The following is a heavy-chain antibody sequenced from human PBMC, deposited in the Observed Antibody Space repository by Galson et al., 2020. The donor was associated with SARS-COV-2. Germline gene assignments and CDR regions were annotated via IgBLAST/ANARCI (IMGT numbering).Heavy chain of an antibody. CDR3: AHRRSITSFDY. CDR1: G. D-gene: IGHD2-21*01. Sequence: GVGWIRQPPGKALEWLALIYWDDDKRYSPSLKSRLTITKDTSKNQVVLTMTNMDPVDTATYYCAHRRSITSFDYWGQGTLVTVSS. J-gene: IGHJ4*02. V-gene: IGHV2-5*02. CDR2: IYWDDDK.